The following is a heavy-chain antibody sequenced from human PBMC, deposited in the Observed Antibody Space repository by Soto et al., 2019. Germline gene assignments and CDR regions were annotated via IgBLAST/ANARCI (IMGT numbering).Heavy chain of an antibody. CDR1: GFTVSSNY. CDR3: ARETLEEVLRGVIHSYYFDY. CDR2: IYSGGST. V-gene: IGHV3-53*01. Sequence: PGGSLRLSCAASGFTVSSNYMNWVRQAPGKGLEWVSVIYSGGSTYYADSVKGRFTISRDNSKNTLYLQMHSLRAEDTAVYYCARETLEEVLRGVIHSYYFDYWGQGTQVTVSS. D-gene: IGHD3-10*01. J-gene: IGHJ4*02.